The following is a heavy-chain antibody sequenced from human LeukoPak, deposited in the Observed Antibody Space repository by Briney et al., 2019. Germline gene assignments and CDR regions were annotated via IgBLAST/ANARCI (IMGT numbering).Heavy chain of an antibody. CDR3: AKGRGVGYSRSGADY. V-gene: IGHV3-7*03. CDR2: IKQDGSEK. CDR1: GFTFSTYW. D-gene: IGHD1-26*01. Sequence: GGSLRLSCAVSGFTFSTYWMSWVRQAPGKGLEWVANIKQDGSEKSYVESVKGRLTISRDNAKNSLYLEMNSLRAEDTAVYYCAKGRGVGYSRSGADYWGQGTLVTVSS. J-gene: IGHJ4*02.